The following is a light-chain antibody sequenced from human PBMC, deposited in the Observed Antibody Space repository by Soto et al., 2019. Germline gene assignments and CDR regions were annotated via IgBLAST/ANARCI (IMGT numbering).Light chain of an antibody. CDR3: SSYTSSTTYV. V-gene: IGLV2-18*02. Sequence: QSVLTQPPSVSGSHGQSVTVSCTGASSDIGSYNRVSWYQQSPGTAPKLMIYEVSNRPSGVPDRFSGSKSGNTASLTISGLQPDDEADYYCSSYTSSTTYVFGSGTKVTVL. J-gene: IGLJ1*01. CDR1: SSDIGSYNR. CDR2: EVS.